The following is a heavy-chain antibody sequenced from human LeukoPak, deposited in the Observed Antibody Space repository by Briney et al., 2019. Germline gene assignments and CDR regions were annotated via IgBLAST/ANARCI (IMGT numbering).Heavy chain of an antibody. V-gene: IGHV3-23*01. CDR3: AKDLGIVGAKVDY. D-gene: IGHD1-26*01. Sequence: GGSLRLSCAASGFTFDDYAMSWVRQAPGKGLEWVSSIGGGGGSTFYTDSVKGRFTISRDNSKSTLYLQMNSLRAEDTAVYYCAKDLGIVGAKVDYWGQGTLVTVSS. J-gene: IGHJ4*02. CDR2: IGGGGGST. CDR1: GFTFDDYA.